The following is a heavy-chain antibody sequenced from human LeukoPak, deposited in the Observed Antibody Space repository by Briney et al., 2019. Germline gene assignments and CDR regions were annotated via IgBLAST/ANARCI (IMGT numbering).Heavy chain of an antibody. J-gene: IGHJ3*02. D-gene: IGHD1-26*01. CDR2: INPNSGGT. V-gene: IGHV1-2*02. Sequence: ASVKVSCKASGYTFTGYYMHWVRQAPGQGLEWMGWINPNSGGTNYAQKFQGRVTMTRDTSISTAYMELSRLRSDDTAVYSCARGGRWELPRPYAFDIWGQGTMVTVSS. CDR3: ARGGRWELPRPYAFDI. CDR1: GYTFTGYY.